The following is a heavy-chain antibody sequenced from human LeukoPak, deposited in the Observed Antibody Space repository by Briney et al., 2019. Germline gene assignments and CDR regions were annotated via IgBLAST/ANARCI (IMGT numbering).Heavy chain of an antibody. J-gene: IGHJ4*02. V-gene: IGHV4-38-2*01. CDR1: GYSISSGYY. D-gene: IGHD4-17*01. CDR3: AKVGAYGDYARHDY. CDR2: SYHSGST. Sequence: PSETLSLTRAVSGYSISSGYYWAWIRQPPGKGLEWIGQSYHSGSTYSNPSLKSRVTISLDTSNNQFSLRLSSVTAADTAVYYCAKVGAYGDYARHDYWGQGTLVTVSS.